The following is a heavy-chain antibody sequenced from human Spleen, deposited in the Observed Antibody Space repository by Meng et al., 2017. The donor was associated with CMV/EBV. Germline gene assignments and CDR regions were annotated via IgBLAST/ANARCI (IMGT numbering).Heavy chain of an antibody. V-gene: IGHV3-30*02. CDR2: IRYDGSNK. D-gene: IGHD1-26*01. CDR1: GFTFSSYA. J-gene: IGHJ6*02. Sequence: GGSLRLSCAVSGFTFSSYAMYWVRQAPGKGLEWVAFIRYDGSNKYYADSVKGRFTISRDNSKNTLFLQMNSLRADDTAVYYCAKDLLPGGYSDMDVWGQGTTVTVSS. CDR3: AKDLLPGGYSDMDV.